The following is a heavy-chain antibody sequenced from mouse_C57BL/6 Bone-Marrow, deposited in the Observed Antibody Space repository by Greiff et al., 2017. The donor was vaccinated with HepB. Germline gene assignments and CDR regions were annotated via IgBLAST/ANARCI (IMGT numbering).Heavy chain of an antibody. V-gene: IGHV1-4*01. CDR1: GYTFTSYT. Sequence: VKLMESGAELARPGASVKMSCKASGYTFTSYTMHWVKQRPGQGLEWIGYINPSSGYTKYNQKFKDKATLTADKSSSTAYMQLSSLTSEDSAVYYCARRLFHFDYWGQGTTLTVSS. CDR3: ARRLFHFDY. J-gene: IGHJ2*01. CDR2: INPSSGYT. D-gene: IGHD1-1*02.